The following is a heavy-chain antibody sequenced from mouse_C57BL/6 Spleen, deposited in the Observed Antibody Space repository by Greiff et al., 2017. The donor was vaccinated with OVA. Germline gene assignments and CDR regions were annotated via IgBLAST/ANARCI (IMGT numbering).Heavy chain of an antibody. CDR2: IYPGSGST. CDR3: ARGNYYYGSSFGTWFAY. CDR1: GYTFTSYW. V-gene: IGHV1-55*01. D-gene: IGHD1-1*01. Sequence: QVQLKQSGAELVKPGASVKMSCKASGYTFTSYWITWVKQRPGQGLEWIGDIYPGSGSTNYNEKFKSKATLTVDTSSSTAYMQLSSLPSEDSAVYYCARGNYYYGSSFGTWFAYWGQGTLVTVSA. J-gene: IGHJ3*01.